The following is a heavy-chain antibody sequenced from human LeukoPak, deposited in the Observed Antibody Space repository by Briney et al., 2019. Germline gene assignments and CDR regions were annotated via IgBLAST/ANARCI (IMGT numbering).Heavy chain of an antibody. D-gene: IGHD2-2*01. CDR1: GFTFSSYA. Sequence: GGSLRLSCAASGFTFSSYAMHWVRQAPGKGLEWVAVISYDGSNKYYADSVKGRFTIPRDNSKNTLYLQMNSLRAEDTAVYYCARDRYCSSTSCYDDYWGQGTLVTVSS. J-gene: IGHJ4*02. CDR3: ARDRYCSSTSCYDDY. CDR2: ISYDGSNK. V-gene: IGHV3-30-3*01.